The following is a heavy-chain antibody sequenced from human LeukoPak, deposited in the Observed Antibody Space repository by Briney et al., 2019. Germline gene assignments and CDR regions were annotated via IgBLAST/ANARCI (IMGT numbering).Heavy chain of an antibody. J-gene: IGHJ4*02. V-gene: IGHV4-59*08. CDR1: GDSISSYY. CDR2: IYYSGRT. D-gene: IGHD7-27*01. CDR3: ARLGKDVTYRAYYFNY. Sequence: SETLSLICNVSGDSISSYYWSWIRQPPGKGLEWIGFIYYSGRTNYKPSLESRVTISVDTSKNQFSLNLNSVTAADTAVYYCARLGKDVTYRAYYFNYWGQGTLVTVSS.